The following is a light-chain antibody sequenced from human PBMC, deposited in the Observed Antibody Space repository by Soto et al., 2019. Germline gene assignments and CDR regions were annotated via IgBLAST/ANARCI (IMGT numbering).Light chain of an antibody. CDR3: ASWEDSLSGPV. Sequence: QSELTQPSSASGTPGQRVTISCSGSSSNIGSNYVYWYQQLPGTAPKLLMYRNNQRPSGVPDRFSGSKSGTSASLAISGLRSEDEADYYCASWEDSLSGPVFGGGTQLTVL. V-gene: IGLV1-47*01. J-gene: IGLJ2*01. CDR2: RNN. CDR1: SSNIGSNY.